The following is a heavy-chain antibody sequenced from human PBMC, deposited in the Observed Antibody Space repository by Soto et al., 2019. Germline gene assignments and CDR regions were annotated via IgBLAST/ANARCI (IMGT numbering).Heavy chain of an antibody. D-gene: IGHD4-17*01. CDR2: IIPIFGTA. CDR1: GGTFSSYA. Sequence: SVKVSCKASGGTFSSYAISWVRQAPGQGLEWMGGIIPIFGTANYAQKFQGRVTITTDESTSTAYMELSSLRSEDTAVYYCARDMTTVTSDAFDIWGQGTMVTVSS. V-gene: IGHV1-69*05. J-gene: IGHJ3*02. CDR3: ARDMTTVTSDAFDI.